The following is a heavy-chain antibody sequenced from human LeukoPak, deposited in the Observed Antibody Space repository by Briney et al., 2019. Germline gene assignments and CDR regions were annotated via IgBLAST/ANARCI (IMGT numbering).Heavy chain of an antibody. CDR1: GGSIGSGAYY. CDR3: ASEGLAVAGNFLY. Sequence: PSETLSLTCTVSGGSIGSGAYYWSWIRQPAGKGPEWIGRIHASGSTNYNPSLKSRVTISVDTSENQFSLNLRSVTAADTAVYYCASEGLAVAGNFLYWGQGALVTVSS. J-gene: IGHJ4*02. CDR2: IHASGST. V-gene: IGHV4-61*02. D-gene: IGHD6-19*01.